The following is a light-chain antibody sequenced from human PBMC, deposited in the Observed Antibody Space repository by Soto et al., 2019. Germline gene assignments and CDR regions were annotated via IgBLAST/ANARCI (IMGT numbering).Light chain of an antibody. V-gene: IGLV2-23*01. Sequence: QSALTQPASVSGSPGQSITISCTGTSSDVGSYDLVSWYQHHPGKAPKLIIYEGFKRPSGVSNRFSGSKSANTASLTISGLQAEDEADYHCCSFACSSTPFVFGTGTKVTVL. CDR3: CSFACSSTPFV. CDR1: SSDVGSYDL. J-gene: IGLJ1*01. CDR2: EGF.